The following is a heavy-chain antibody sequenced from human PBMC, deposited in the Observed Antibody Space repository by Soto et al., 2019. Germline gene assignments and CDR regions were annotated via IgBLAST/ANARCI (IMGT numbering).Heavy chain of an antibody. CDR2: ISYSGST. Sequence: QVHLQESGPGLLKPSETLSLTCTVSGGSISNFYWSWIRQPPGKGLEWMGYISYSGSTNYNPSLKGRITISVDTSKNQFSLKLTSVTAADAAVYYCARDLRGYSYGYDAFDIWGQGTMVTVSS. D-gene: IGHD5-18*01. J-gene: IGHJ3*02. V-gene: IGHV4-59*01. CDR3: ARDLRGYSYGYDAFDI. CDR1: GGSISNFY.